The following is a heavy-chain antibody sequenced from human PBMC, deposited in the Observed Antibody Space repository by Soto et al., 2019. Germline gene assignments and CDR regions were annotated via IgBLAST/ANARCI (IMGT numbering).Heavy chain of an antibody. V-gene: IGHV4-30-2*01. D-gene: IGHD2-8*01. CDR2: IYHSGST. J-gene: IGHJ3*02. CDR3: AREGSRYCTNGVCPGSRDAFDI. CDR1: GGSISSGGYS. Sequence: SETLSLTCAVSGGSISSGGYSWSWIRQPPGKGLEWIGYIYHSGSTYYNPSLKSRVTISVDRSKNQFSLKLSSVTAADTAVYYCAREGSRYCTNGVCPGSRDAFDIWGQGTMVTVSS.